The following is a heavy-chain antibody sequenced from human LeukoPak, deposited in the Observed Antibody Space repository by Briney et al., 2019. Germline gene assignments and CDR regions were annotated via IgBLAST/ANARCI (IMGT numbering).Heavy chain of an antibody. J-gene: IGHJ4*02. CDR1: RFTFNTNW. CDR3: ARDKEGSLDY. D-gene: IGHD3-10*01. CDR2: ITSDGSRT. Sequence: SLRLSFSASRFTFNTNWMHWVRQSPGKGLVWLSHITSDGSRTRYADSVKGRFTISRDNAEHTLYLQMNSLRDEDTAVYYCARDKEGSLDYWGKGALVTVAS. V-gene: IGHV3-74*01.